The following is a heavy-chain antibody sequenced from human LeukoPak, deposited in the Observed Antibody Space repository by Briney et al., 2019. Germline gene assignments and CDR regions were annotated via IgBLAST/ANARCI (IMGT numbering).Heavy chain of an antibody. D-gene: IGHD5-18*01. CDR2: ISGSGGST. J-gene: IGHJ4*02. CDR3: AKVIGYSYGCVDY. Sequence: PGGSLRLSCAASGFTFSSYAMSWARQAPGKGLEWVSAISGSGGSTYYADSVKGRFTFSRDNSKNTLYLQMNSLRAEDTAVYYCAKVIGYSYGCVDYWGQGTLVTVSS. CDR1: GFTFSSYA. V-gene: IGHV3-23*01.